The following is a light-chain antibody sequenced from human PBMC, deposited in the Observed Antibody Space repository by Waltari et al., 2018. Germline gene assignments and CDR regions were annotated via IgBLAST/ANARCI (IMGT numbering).Light chain of an antibody. Sequence: DIQLTQSPSFLSASVGDRVTITCRASQGANSYLAWFQQKPRKAPKVLVFGASTLQSGVPSRFSGSGSGTEFILTISSLQPEDIATYYCQQYQSYPITFGGGTKVETK. J-gene: IGKJ4*01. V-gene: IGKV1-9*01. CDR3: QQYQSYPIT. CDR2: GAS. CDR1: QGANSY.